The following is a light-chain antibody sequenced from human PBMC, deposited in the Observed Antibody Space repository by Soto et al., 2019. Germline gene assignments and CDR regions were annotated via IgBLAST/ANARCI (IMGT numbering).Light chain of an antibody. J-gene: IGKJ1*01. Sequence: DIQMTQSPSTLSASVGDRVTITCRASQSISSWLAWYQQKPGKAPKLLIYKTSTLQSGVPSRFSDSGSGTEFTLTVSSLQPDDFATYYCQQYTSSPWTFGQGTRVDIK. CDR3: QQYTSSPWT. CDR2: KTS. CDR1: QSISSW. V-gene: IGKV1-5*03.